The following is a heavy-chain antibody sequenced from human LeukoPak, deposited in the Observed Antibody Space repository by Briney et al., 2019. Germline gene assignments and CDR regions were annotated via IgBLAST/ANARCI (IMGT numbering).Heavy chain of an antibody. CDR3: AKSGYNRFDY. Sequence: GGSLRLSCAASGFTVSSNYMSWVRQAPGKGLEWVAVISYDAKSNYHVDSVKGRFTISRDNSKNTLYLQMNSLRAEDMAVYYCAKSGYNRFDYWGQGTLVTVSS. J-gene: IGHJ4*02. D-gene: IGHD5-24*01. CDR1: GFTVSSNY. V-gene: IGHV3-30*18. CDR2: ISYDAKSN.